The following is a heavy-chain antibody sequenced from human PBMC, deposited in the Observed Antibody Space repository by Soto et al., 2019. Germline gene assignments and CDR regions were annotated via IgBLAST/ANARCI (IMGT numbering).Heavy chain of an antibody. CDR1: GFTFSRYP. CDR3: AKSSEGSS. CDR2: ISSAGDNT. D-gene: IGHD6-13*01. V-gene: IGHV3-23*01. J-gene: IGHJ4*02. Sequence: EVQLLESGGGLVQPGGSLRLSCAASGFTFSRYPMSWVRQAPGKGLEWVSAISSAGDNTYYADSVKGRFTISRDNSKNTLYLQVSSLRAEDTAIYYCAKSSEGSSWGQGTLVTVSS.